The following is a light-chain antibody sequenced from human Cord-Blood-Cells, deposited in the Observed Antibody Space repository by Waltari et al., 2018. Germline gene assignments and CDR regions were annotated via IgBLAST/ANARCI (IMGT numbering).Light chain of an antibody. CDR1: QSVSSSY. Sequence: EIVLTQSPGTLSLSPGERATLSCRARQSVSSSYLAWYQQKPGQAPRLLIYGASSRATGIPDRFSESGSGTDFTLTISRLEPEDFAVYYCQQYGSSRFTFGPGTKVDIK. CDR2: GAS. J-gene: IGKJ3*01. V-gene: IGKV3-20*01. CDR3: QQYGSSRFT.